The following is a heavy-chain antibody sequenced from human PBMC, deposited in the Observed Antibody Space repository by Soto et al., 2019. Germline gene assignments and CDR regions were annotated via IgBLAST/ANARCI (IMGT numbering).Heavy chain of an antibody. CDR3: ARLPTGYPNWFDP. CDR2: VHYTGTT. D-gene: IGHD4-4*01. CDR1: GGSISTSYYH. V-gene: IGHV4-39*02. J-gene: IGHJ5*02. Sequence: QLQLQESGPGLVKPSETLSLTCIVSGGSISTSYYHWGWIRQPPGKGLEWIGNVHYTGTTYYNPSLESRVTMSVDTSKNHFSLNLSSATAADTAVYYCARLPTGYPNWFDPWGHGALVTVSS.